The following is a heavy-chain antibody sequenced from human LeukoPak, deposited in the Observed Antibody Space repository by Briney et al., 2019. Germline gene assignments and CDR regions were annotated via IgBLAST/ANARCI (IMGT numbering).Heavy chain of an antibody. D-gene: IGHD6-19*01. J-gene: IGHJ5*02. CDR1: GDSVSSNSAA. Sequence: SQTLSLTCAISGDSVSSNSAAWNWIRQSPSRGLEWLGRTYYRSKWYNDYAVSVKSRITINPDTSKNQFSLQLSSVTAADTAVYYCARDVAVAGIGFGWFDPWGQGTLVTVSS. CDR3: ARDVAVAGIGFGWFDP. V-gene: IGHV6-1*01. CDR2: TYYRSKWYN.